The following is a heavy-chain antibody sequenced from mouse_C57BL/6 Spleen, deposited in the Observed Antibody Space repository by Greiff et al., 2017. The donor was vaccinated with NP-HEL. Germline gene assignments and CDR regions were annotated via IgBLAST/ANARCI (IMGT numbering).Heavy chain of an antibody. CDR1: GYTFTSYW. J-gene: IGHJ4*01. Sequence: QVQLQQPGAELVKPGASVKLSCKASGYTFTSYWMQWVKQRPGQGLEWIGAIDPSDSYTNYNQKFKGKATLTVDTASSTAYMQLSSLTSEDSAVYYCARFSYGNYPYAMDYWGQGTSVTVSS. D-gene: IGHD2-1*01. CDR2: IDPSDSYT. V-gene: IGHV1-50*01. CDR3: ARFSYGNYPYAMDY.